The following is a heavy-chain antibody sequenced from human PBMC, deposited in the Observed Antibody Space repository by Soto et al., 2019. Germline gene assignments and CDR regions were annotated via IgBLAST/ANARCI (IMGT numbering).Heavy chain of an antibody. Sequence: GGSLRLSCAASGFTFSSYGMHWVRQAPGKGLEWVAVISYDGSNKYYADSVKGRFTISRDNSKNTLYLQMNSLRAEDTAVYYCAKVRFLVGYYYGMDVWGQGTTVTVSS. J-gene: IGHJ6*02. CDR1: GFTFSSYG. D-gene: IGHD3-3*01. CDR3: AKVRFLVGYYYGMDV. V-gene: IGHV3-30*18. CDR2: ISYDGSNK.